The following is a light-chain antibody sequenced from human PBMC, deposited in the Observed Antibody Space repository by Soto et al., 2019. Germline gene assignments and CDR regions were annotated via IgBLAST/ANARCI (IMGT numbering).Light chain of an antibody. Sequence: QSVLTQPPSASGTPGQRVTISCSGSSSNIGSKTVKWYQQLPGTAPKVLIYRHNPRPSGVPDRFSGSNSGTSASLAISGLQSEDEADYYCAAWDDSLNGYVFGTGTKLTVL. V-gene: IGLV1-44*01. CDR3: AAWDDSLNGYV. CDR2: RHN. J-gene: IGLJ1*01. CDR1: SSNIGSKT.